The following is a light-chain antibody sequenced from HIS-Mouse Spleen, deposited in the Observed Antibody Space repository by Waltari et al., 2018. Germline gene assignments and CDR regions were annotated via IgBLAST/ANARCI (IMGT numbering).Light chain of an antibody. Sequence: QSALTQPASVSGSPGQSITISCTGTSSDVGSYHLFSWYQQTPGKAPELMIYEGSKRPSGVSNRFSGSKSGNTASLTISGLQAEDEADYYCCSYAGSSTLVFGGGTKLTVL. CDR3: CSYAGSSTLV. CDR1: SSDVGSYHL. CDR2: EGS. J-gene: IGLJ2*01. V-gene: IGLV2-23*01.